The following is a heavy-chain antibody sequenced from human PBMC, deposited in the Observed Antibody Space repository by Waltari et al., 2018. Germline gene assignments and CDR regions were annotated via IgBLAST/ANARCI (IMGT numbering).Heavy chain of an antibody. CDR3: AREGQQLVTFDY. Sequence: QVQLQESGPGLVKPSEHLSLTCPVSVGSISGYSWSWIWQPAGKGLEWIGRVYTSGSTYYNPSLKSRVTMSVDTSKNQFSLKLSSVTAADTAVYYCAREGQQLVTFDYWGQGTLVTVSS. V-gene: IGHV4-4*07. CDR2: VYTSGST. D-gene: IGHD6-13*01. CDR1: VGSISGYS. J-gene: IGHJ4*02.